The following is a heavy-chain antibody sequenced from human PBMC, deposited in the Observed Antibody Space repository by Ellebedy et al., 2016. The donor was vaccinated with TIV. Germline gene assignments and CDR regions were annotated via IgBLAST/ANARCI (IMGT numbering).Heavy chain of an antibody. Sequence: GESLKISCAASGFTFSSYDMHWVRQGSGNGLEWVSSIGAAGDTYYAGFVKGRVAISRENAKTSLYLQLNNVRVGDTAVDYCARATAGFDYWGQGTLVTVSS. V-gene: IGHV3-13*01. J-gene: IGHJ4*02. CDR2: IGAAGDT. D-gene: IGHD1-14*01. CDR1: GFTFSSYD. CDR3: ARATAGFDY.